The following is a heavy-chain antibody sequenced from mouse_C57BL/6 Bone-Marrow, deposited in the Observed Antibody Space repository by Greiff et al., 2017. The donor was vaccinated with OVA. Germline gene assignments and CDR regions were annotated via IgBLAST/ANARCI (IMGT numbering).Heavy chain of an antibody. Sequence: ESGPGLVKPSQSLSLTCSVTGYYITSGYYWNWIRQFPGNKLEWMGYISYDGSNNYNPSLKNRISITRDTSKNQFFLKLNSVTTEDTATYYCARNAYYSNYDYYAMDYWGQGTSVTVSS. CDR3: ARNAYYSNYDYYAMDY. CDR1: GYYITSGYY. J-gene: IGHJ4*01. CDR2: ISYDGSN. D-gene: IGHD2-5*01. V-gene: IGHV3-6*01.